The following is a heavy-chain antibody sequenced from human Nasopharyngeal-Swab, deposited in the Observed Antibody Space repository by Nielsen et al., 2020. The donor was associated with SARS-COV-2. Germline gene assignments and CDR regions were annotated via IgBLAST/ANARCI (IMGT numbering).Heavy chain of an antibody. Sequence: GESLKISCAASGFTFSSYSMNWVHQAPGKGLEWVSSISSSSSYIYYADSVKGRFTISRDNAKNALYLQMSSLRAEATAVYYCASSHSGSFWGQGTLVTVSS. CDR3: ASSHSGSF. V-gene: IGHV3-21*01. J-gene: IGHJ4*02. CDR1: GFTFSSYS. D-gene: IGHD1-26*01. CDR2: ISSSSSYI.